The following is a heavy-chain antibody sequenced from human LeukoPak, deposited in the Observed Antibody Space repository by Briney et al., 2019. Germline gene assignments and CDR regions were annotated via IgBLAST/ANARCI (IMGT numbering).Heavy chain of an antibody. J-gene: IGHJ4*02. CDR1: GFTFSSYS. Sequence: GGSLRLSCAASGFTFSSYSMNWVRQAPGKGLEWVGFIRSKAYGGTTENAASVKGRFTISRDDSKSIAYLQMNSLKTEDTAVYYCTRGGDLSTVAGALDYWGQGTLVTVSS. CDR2: IRSKAYGGTT. CDR3: TRGGDLSTVAGALDY. D-gene: IGHD6-19*01. V-gene: IGHV3-49*04.